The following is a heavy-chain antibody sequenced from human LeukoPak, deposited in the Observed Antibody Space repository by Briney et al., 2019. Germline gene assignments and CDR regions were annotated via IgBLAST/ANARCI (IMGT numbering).Heavy chain of an antibody. D-gene: IGHD4-17*01. CDR3: ATHGDYGAFDI. Sequence: SETLSLTCAVYGGSFSGYYWSWIRQPPGKGLEWIGEINHSGGTNYNPSLKSRVTISVDTSKNQFSLKLSSVTAADTAVYYCATHGDYGAFDIWGQGTMVTVSS. CDR2: INHSGGT. V-gene: IGHV4-34*01. J-gene: IGHJ3*02. CDR1: GGSFSGYY.